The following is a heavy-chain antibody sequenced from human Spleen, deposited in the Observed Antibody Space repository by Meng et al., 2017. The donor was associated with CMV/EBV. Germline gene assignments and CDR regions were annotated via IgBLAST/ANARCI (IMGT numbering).Heavy chain of an antibody. Sequence: GGSLRLSCAASGFTFSNYRMNWVRQAPGKGLEWVANIKQDGSEKYYVDSVKGRFTISRDNAENSLYLQMNSLRAEETAVYYCARDPLLSGRYGMDVWGQGTTVTVSS. V-gene: IGHV3-7*01. CDR1: GFTFSNYR. J-gene: IGHJ6*02. CDR2: IKQDGSEK. CDR3: ARDPLLSGRYGMDV. D-gene: IGHD6-19*01.